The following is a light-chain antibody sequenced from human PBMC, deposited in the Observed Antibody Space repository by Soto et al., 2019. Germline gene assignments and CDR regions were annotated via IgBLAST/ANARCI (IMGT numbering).Light chain of an antibody. J-gene: IGKJ1*01. CDR1: QSISSW. CDR3: QQYNSYWT. Sequence: MTQSPATLSASVGDRVTLSCRASQSISSWLAWYQQKPGKAPKLLIYDASSLESGVPSRFSGSGSGTEFTLTISSLQPDDFATYYCQQYNSYWTFGQGTKV. V-gene: IGKV1-5*01. CDR2: DAS.